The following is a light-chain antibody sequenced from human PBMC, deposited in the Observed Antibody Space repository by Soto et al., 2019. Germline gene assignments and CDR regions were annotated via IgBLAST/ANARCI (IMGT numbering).Light chain of an antibody. CDR1: SNDVGKYNV. V-gene: IGLV2-23*01. Sequence: QSALTQPASVSGSPGQSIAMSCTGTSNDVGKYNVVSWYQHHPGNAPELIIYEDTKRPSALFNRFSGSRSGNTASLTISGLQAEDEADYYCCSYAGSDTWVFGGGTKFTVL. CDR2: EDT. CDR3: CSYAGSDTWV. J-gene: IGLJ2*01.